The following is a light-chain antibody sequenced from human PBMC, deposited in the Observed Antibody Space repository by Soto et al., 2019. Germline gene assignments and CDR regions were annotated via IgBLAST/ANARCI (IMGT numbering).Light chain of an antibody. CDR1: SSNVGSNT. J-gene: IGLJ3*02. CDR2: SDD. Sequence: QSVLTQPPSASGTPGKRVPISCSGSSSNVGSNTVSWYQQLPGTAPKVLIYSDDQRPSGVPDRFSGSRSGSSASLAISGLQSGDEADYYCASWEDSLNGWVIGGGTKLTVL. V-gene: IGLV1-44*01. CDR3: ASWEDSLNGWV.